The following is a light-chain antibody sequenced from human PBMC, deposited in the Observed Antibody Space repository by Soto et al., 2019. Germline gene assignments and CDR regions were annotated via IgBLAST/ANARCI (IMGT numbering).Light chain of an antibody. Sequence: EIVLTQSPATLSLSPGERATLSCRASQSVSSYLAWYQQKPGQAPRPLVYGASSRATGIPDRFSGSGSGTDFTLTISRLEPEDFAVYYRQQYGSSPRTFGQGTKVDIK. CDR1: QSVSSY. CDR2: GAS. V-gene: IGKV3-20*01. CDR3: QQYGSSPRT. J-gene: IGKJ1*01.